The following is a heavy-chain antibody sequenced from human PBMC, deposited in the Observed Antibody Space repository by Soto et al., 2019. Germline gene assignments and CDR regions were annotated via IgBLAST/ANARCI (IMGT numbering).Heavy chain of an antibody. CDR1: GGSISSGDYY. CDR3: ARDNILGILYGGMDA. Sequence: SETLSLTCTVSGGSISSGDYYWSWIRQPPGKGLEWIGYIYYSGSTYYNPSLKSRVTISVDTSKNQFSLKLSSVTAADTAVYYCARDNILGILYGGMDAWGQGTTVTVSS. CDR2: IYYSGST. V-gene: IGHV4-30-4*01. J-gene: IGHJ6*02. D-gene: IGHD3-3*01.